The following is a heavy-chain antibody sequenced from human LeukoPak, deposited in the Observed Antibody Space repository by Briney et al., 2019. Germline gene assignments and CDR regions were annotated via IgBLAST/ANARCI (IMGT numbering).Heavy chain of an antibody. J-gene: IGHJ4*02. CDR2: IYYDGSNI. CDR3: ARYSKTYSFDY. V-gene: IGHV3-33*01. Sequence: GGSLRLSCAPSEFTFTTYGMHWVRQAPGKGLEWVAFIYYDGSNIYYADYVKGRFTISRDISKNTLYLQMDSLRAEDTAIYYGARYSKTYSFDYWGQGTLVTVSS. D-gene: IGHD2-15*01. CDR1: EFTFTTYG.